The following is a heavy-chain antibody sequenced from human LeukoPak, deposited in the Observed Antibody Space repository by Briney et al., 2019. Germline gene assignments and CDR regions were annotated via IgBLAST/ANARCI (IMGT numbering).Heavy chain of an antibody. J-gene: IGHJ1*01. V-gene: IGHV4-61*02. CDR2: IYTSGST. D-gene: IGHD6-13*01. Sequence: PSETLSLTCTVSGGSISSGSYYWSWIRQPAGKGLEWIGRIYTSGSTNYNPSLKSRVTISVDTSKNQFSLKLSSVTAADTAVYFCARYSLSREDFQDWGQGTLVTVSS. CDR3: ARYSLSREDFQD. CDR1: GGSISSGSYY.